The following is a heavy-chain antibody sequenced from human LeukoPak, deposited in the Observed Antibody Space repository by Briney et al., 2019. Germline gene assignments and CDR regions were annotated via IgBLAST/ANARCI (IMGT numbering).Heavy chain of an antibody. V-gene: IGHV1-2*02. D-gene: IGHD3-10*01. CDR1: GYTFTGYY. J-gene: IGHJ4*02. CDR3: ARDLGGSGEDY. CDR2: INPNSGGT. Sequence: PSVKVSCKASGYTFTGYYIHWVRQAPGQGLEWMGWINPNSGGTSCAQKFQGRVTMTTDTSISTAFMELSRLTSDDTAVYYCARDLGGSGEDYWGQGTLVTVSS.